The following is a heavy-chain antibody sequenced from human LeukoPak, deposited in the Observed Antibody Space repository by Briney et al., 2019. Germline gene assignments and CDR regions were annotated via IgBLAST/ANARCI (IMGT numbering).Heavy chain of an antibody. CDR2: ISYDGSNK. D-gene: IGHD6-25*01. CDR1: GFTFSSYG. Sequence: GGSLRLSCAASGFTFSSYGMHWVRQVPGKGLEWVAVISYDGSNKYYADSVKGRFTISRDNSKNTLYLQMNSLRAEDTAVYYCKAAGTYYYYYYMDVWGKGTTVTVSS. V-gene: IGHV3-30*03. CDR3: KAAGTYYYYYYMDV. J-gene: IGHJ6*03.